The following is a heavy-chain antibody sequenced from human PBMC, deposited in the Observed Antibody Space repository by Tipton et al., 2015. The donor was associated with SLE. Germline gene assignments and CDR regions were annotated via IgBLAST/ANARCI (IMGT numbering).Heavy chain of an antibody. J-gene: IGHJ4*02. CDR2: IYYSGTT. CDR3: AREYYYYVWGSTQFPYYFDY. D-gene: IGHD3-16*01. Sequence: TLSLTCTVSGGSVSSDGYYWSWIRQHPGKGLEWIGYIYYSGTTFYNPTLKSRLTISLDTSKNQLSLKLNSVTAADTAVYYCAREYYYYVWGSTQFPYYFDYWGQGTLVTVSS. V-gene: IGHV4-31*03. CDR1: GGSVSSDGYY.